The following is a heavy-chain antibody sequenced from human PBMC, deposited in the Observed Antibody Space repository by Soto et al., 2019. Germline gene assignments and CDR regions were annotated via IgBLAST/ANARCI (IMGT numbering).Heavy chain of an antibody. CDR2: INPNSGGT. D-gene: IGHD2-21*02. CDR1: GYTFTGYY. CDR3: ARDRAYCGGDCDSYYYYYGMDG. V-gene: IGHV1-2*02. J-gene: IGHJ6*02. Sequence: ASVKVSCKASGYTFTGYYMHWVRQAPGQGLEWMGWINPNSGGTNYAQKFQGRVTMTRDTSISTAYMELSRLRSDDTAVYYCARDRAYCGGDCDSYYYYYGMDGWGQGTTVTVSS.